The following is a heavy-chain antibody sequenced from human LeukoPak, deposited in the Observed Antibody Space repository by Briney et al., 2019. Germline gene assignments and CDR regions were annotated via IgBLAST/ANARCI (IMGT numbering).Heavy chain of an antibody. V-gene: IGHV4-59*08. CDR3: ARAGIASRSGWFDP. Sequence: PSETLSLTCTVPGGSISSYYWRWIRQPPGKGLEWIGYIYYSGSTNYNPSLKSRVTISVDTSKNQFSLKLSSVTAADTAVYYCARAGIASRSGWFDPWGQGTLVTVSS. CDR1: GGSISSYY. J-gene: IGHJ5*02. D-gene: IGHD6-25*01. CDR2: IYYSGST.